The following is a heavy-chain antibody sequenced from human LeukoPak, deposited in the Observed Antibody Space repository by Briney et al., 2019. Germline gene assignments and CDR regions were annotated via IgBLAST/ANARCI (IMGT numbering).Heavy chain of an antibody. V-gene: IGHV3-23*01. J-gene: IGHJ4*02. CDR1: GFTFSSYA. CDR2: ISDSGGST. D-gene: IGHD3-9*01. Sequence: GGSLRLSCAASGFTFSSYAMSRVRQAPGKGLEWVSAISDSGGSTYYAASVKGRFTISRDNSKNTLYLQMNSLRAEDTAVYYCAKDSIELRYFDWLSPMDYWGQGTLVTVSS. CDR3: AKDSIELRYFDWLSPMDY.